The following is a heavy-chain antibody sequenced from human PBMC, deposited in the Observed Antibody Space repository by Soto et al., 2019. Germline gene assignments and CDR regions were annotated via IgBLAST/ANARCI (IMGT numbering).Heavy chain of an antibody. CDR1: GGSISSSSYY. D-gene: IGHD6-13*01. Sequence: SETLSLTCTVSGGSISSSSYYWGWIRQPPGKGLEWIGSIYYSGSTYYNPSLKSRVTISVDTSKNQFSLKLSSVTAADTAVYYCARHPGELVAAAHYFDDWGQGTLVTVSS. J-gene: IGHJ4*02. V-gene: IGHV4-39*01. CDR2: IYYSGST. CDR3: ARHPGELVAAAHYFDD.